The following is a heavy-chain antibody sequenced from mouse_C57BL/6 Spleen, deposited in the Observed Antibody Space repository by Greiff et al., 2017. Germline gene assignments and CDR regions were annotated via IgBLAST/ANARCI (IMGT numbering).Heavy chain of an antibody. Sequence: VQLKESGPELVKPGASVKIPCKASGYTFTDYNMDWVKQSHGKSLEWIGDINPNNGGTIYNQKFKGKATLTVDKSSSTAYMELRSLTSEDTAVYYCARGGDYAPDWYFDVWGTGTTVTVSS. D-gene: IGHD2-4*01. V-gene: IGHV1-18*01. CDR2: INPNNGGT. CDR1: GYTFTDYN. CDR3: ARGGDYAPDWYFDV. J-gene: IGHJ1*03.